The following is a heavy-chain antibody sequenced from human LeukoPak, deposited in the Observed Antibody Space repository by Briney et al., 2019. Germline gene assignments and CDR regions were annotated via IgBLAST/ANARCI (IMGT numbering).Heavy chain of an antibody. V-gene: IGHV4-4*07. CDR1: GGSISSYY. Sequence: SETLSLTCNVSGGSISSYYWSWIRQPAGKGPEWIGRIYASGSTNYSPSLKSRLTISVDTSKNQFSLKLSSVTAADTAVYYCAMDYGDYQGNWFDPWGQGTLVTVSS. CDR2: IYASGST. J-gene: IGHJ5*02. CDR3: AMDYGDYQGNWFDP. D-gene: IGHD4-17*01.